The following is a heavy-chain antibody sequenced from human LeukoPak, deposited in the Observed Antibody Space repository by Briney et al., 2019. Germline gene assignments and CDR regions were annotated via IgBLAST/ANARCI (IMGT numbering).Heavy chain of an antibody. Sequence: SEALSLTCTVSGGSISSYYWSWIRQPPGKGLEWIGYIYYSGSTNYNPSLKSRVTISVDTSKNQFSLKLSSVTAADTAVYYCARVGASGGSGSYYVDHWGQGTLVTVSS. J-gene: IGHJ4*02. CDR3: ARVGASGGSGSYYVDH. CDR2: IYYSGST. D-gene: IGHD3-10*01. CDR1: GGSISSYY. V-gene: IGHV4-59*01.